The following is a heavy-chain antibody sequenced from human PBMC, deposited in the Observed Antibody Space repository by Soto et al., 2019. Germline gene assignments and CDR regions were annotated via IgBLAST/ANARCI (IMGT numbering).Heavy chain of an antibody. D-gene: IGHD5-18*01. V-gene: IGHV1-69*13. J-gene: IGHJ4*02. CDR1: GGTFTNYT. CDR3: ARGGFGRGYSYGPFDY. CDR2: IIPVFVAP. Sequence: ASVKVSCKASGGTFTNYTITWVRQAPGQGLEWMGGIIPVFVAPNYAQKFQGRVTITADESTSTAYMELSSLRSEDTAVYYCARGGFGRGYSYGPFDYWGQGTLVTVSS.